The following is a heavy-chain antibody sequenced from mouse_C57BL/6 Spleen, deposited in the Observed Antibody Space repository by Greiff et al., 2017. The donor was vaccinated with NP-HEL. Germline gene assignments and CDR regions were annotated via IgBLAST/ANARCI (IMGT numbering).Heavy chain of an antibody. CDR3: ARSGDGSYFDY. D-gene: IGHD2-3*01. V-gene: IGHV14-2*01. CDR1: GFNIKDYY. J-gene: IGHJ2*01. CDR2: IDPEDGAT. Sequence: VQLQQSGAELVKPGASVKLSCTASGFNIKDYYMHWVKQRTEQGLEWIGRIDPEDGATKYAPKFQGKATITANTSSNTAYLQLSNLTSEDTAVYYCARSGDGSYFDYWGQGTTLTVSS.